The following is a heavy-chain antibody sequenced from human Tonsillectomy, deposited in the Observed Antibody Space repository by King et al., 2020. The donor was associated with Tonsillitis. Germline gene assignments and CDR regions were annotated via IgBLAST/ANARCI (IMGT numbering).Heavy chain of an antibody. D-gene: IGHD3-10*01. CDR2: INSDGSST. CDR3: ARSDYYSEYFQH. Sequence: EVQLVESGGGLVQPGGSLRLSCAASGFTFSSYWMHWVRQAPGKGLVWVSRINSDGSSTSYADSVKGRFTISRDNAKNTLYLKMNSLRAEDTAVYYCARSDYYSEYFQHWGQGTLVTVSS. CDR1: GFTFSSYW. V-gene: IGHV3-74*01. J-gene: IGHJ1*01.